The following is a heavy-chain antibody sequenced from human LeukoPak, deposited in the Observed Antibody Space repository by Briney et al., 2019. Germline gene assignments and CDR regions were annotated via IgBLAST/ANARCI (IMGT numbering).Heavy chain of an antibody. J-gene: IGHJ4*02. CDR3: ARVLIRGAVAPPAGY. D-gene: IGHD6-19*01. V-gene: IGHV1-2*02. Sequence: ASVKVSCKACGYTFTGYYMHWVRQAPGQGLEWMGWINPNSGGTNYAQKFQGRVTMTRDTSISTAYMELSRLRSDDTAVYYCARVLIRGAVAPPAGYWGQGTLVTVSS. CDR2: INPNSGGT. CDR1: GYTFTGYY.